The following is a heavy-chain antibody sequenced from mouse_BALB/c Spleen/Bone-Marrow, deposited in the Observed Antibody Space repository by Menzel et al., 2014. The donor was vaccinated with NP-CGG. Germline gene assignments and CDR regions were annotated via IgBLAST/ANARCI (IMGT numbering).Heavy chain of an antibody. CDR3: ARYRYDGTFAY. CDR1: GYAFTNYL. D-gene: IGHD2-14*01. Sequence: QVQLQQSGAELVRPGTSVKVSCKASGYAFTNYLIEWVKQRPGRGLEWIGVINPGSGGTNYNEKFKGKATLTADKSSSTAYMQLSSLTSDDSAVYFCARYRYDGTFAYWGQGTLVTVSA. CDR2: INPGSGGT. J-gene: IGHJ3*01. V-gene: IGHV1-54*01.